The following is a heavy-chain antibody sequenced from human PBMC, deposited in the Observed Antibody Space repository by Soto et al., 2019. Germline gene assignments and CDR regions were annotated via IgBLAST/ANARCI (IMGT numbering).Heavy chain of an antibody. J-gene: IGHJ6*03. Sequence: GGSLRLACAASGFTFSSYWMHWVRQAPGKGLVWVSRINSDGSSTSYADSVKGRFTISGDNAKNTLYLQMNSLRAEDTAVYYCAREDYRAYYMDVWGKGTTVTVSS. CDR2: INSDGSST. CDR1: GFTFSSYW. V-gene: IGHV3-74*01. D-gene: IGHD4-17*01. CDR3: AREDYRAYYMDV.